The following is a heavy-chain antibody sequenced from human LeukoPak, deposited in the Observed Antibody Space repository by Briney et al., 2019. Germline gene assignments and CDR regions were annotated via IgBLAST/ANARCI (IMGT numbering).Heavy chain of an antibody. CDR2: IYYSGST. J-gene: IGHJ4*01. CDR3: ARHEFCGDECYYFDY. CDR1: GGSISRYY. V-gene: IGHV4-59*08. D-gene: IGHD2-21*01. Sequence: SETLSLTCTVSGGSISRYYWSWIRQPPGKGLEWIGYIYYSGSTNYNPSLKSRVTISVDTSKNQFSLKLSSVTAADTAVYYCARHEFCGDECYYFDYWGQEPWSPSPQ.